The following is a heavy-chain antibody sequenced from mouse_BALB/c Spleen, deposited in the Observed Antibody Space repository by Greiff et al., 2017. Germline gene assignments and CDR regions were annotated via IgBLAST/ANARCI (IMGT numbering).Heavy chain of an antibody. CDR2: IDPENGNT. CDR1: GFNIKDYY. CDR3: ARGYDEGAWFAY. V-gene: IGHV14-1*02. Sequence: VQLQQSGAELVRPGALVKLSCKASGFNIKDYYMHWVKQRPEQGLEWIGWIDPENGNTIYDPKFQGKATITADTSSNTAYLQLSSLTSEDTAVYYCARGYDEGAWFAYWGQGTLVTVSA. D-gene: IGHD2-14*01. J-gene: IGHJ3*01.